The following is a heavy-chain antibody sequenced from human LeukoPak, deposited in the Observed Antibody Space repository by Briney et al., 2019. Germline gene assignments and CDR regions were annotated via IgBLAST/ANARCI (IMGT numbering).Heavy chain of an antibody. CDR3: ARDVDNDPYFDY. CDR2: IYYSGST. J-gene: IGHJ4*02. V-gene: IGHV4-59*01. CDR1: GGSISSYY. D-gene: IGHD5-12*01. Sequence: SETLSLTCTVSGGSISSYYWSWIRQPPGKGLEWIGYIYYSGSTNYSPSLKSRVTISVDTSKNQFPLKLSSVTAADTAVYYCARDVDNDPYFDYWGQGTLVTVSS.